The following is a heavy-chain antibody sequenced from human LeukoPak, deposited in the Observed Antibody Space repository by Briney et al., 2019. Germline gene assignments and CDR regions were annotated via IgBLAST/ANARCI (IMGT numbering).Heavy chain of an antibody. CDR3: AADHGRFLDPYYFDY. V-gene: IGHV1-58*02. D-gene: IGHD3-3*01. CDR1: GFTFTSSA. Sequence: ASVKVSCKASGFTFTSSAMRWVRQARGQRLEWIGWIVVGSGNTNYAQKFQERVTITRDMSTSTAYMELSSLRSEDTAVYYCAADHGRFLDPYYFDYWGQGTLVTVSS. J-gene: IGHJ4*02. CDR2: IVVGSGNT.